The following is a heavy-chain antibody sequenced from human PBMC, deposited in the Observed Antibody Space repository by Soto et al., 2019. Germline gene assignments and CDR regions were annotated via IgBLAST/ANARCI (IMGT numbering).Heavy chain of an antibody. Sequence: AGGSLRLSCAASGFTFSSYAMSWVRQAPGKGLEWVSAISGSGGSTYYADSVKGRFTISRDNSKNTLYLQMNSLRAEDTAVYYCAKVMTVAGRNYYYYGMDVWGQGTTVTVSS. D-gene: IGHD6-19*01. V-gene: IGHV3-23*01. CDR2: ISGSGGST. CDR1: GFTFSSYA. J-gene: IGHJ6*02. CDR3: AKVMTVAGRNYYYYGMDV.